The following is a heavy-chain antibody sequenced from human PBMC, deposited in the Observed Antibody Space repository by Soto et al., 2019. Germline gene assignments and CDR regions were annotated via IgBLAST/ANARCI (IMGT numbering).Heavy chain of an antibody. J-gene: IGHJ2*01. V-gene: IGHV4-30-4*01. CDR1: GGSISSGDYY. Sequence: QVQLQESGPGLVKPSQTLSLTCTVSGGSISSGDYYWGWIRQPPGKGLEWIGYIYYSGSTYYNPSLKSRVTISVDTSKNQFSLRLSSVTAADTAVYYCASLDIVVVVAAPAHWYFDLWGRGTLVTVSS. D-gene: IGHD2-15*01. CDR3: ASLDIVVVVAAPAHWYFDL. CDR2: IYYSGST.